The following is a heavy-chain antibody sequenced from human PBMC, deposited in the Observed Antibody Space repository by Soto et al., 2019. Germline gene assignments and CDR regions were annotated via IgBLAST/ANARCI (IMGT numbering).Heavy chain of an antibody. CDR2: IYYSGST. CDR1: GGSISSGDYY. V-gene: IGHV4-30-4*01. Sequence: QVQLQESGPGLVKPSQTLSLTCTVSGGSISSGDYYWSWIRQPPGKGLEWIGYIYYSGSTYYNPSLKNRVTIAVDTSKNQYSLKLGSVTAADTAVYYCARAPLTCSGGSGYSGEYYFDYWGQGTLVTVSS. D-gene: IGHD2-15*01. CDR3: ARAPLTCSGGSGYSGEYYFDY. J-gene: IGHJ4*02.